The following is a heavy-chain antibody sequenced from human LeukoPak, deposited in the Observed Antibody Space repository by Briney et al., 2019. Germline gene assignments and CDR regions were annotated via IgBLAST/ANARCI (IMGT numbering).Heavy chain of an antibody. Sequence: GKSLRLSCAASGFTFSSYGMHWVRQAPGKGPEWVAVTWYDGRNNYYAASVKGRSTISRDDSKTTVYLLMNSLRAEDTAVYYCAREVAPLYFHYGMDVWGEGTTVTVSS. V-gene: IGHV3-33*01. J-gene: IGHJ6*01. D-gene: IGHD2-21*01. CDR2: TWYDGRNN. CDR3: AREVAPLYFHYGMDV. CDR1: GFTFSSYG.